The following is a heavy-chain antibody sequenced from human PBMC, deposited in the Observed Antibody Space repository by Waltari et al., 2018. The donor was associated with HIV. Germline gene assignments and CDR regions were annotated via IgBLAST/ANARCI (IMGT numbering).Heavy chain of an antibody. D-gene: IGHD3-22*01. V-gene: IGHV3-9*01. CDR3: TKDFDSSGFHGYYFDY. CDR2: INWNSGSI. CDR1: GFAFDDYA. J-gene: IGHJ4*02. Sequence: EVQLVESGGGLVQPGRSLRLSCAASGFAFDDYAMHWVRQPPGKGLEWVSSINWNSGSIGYAESVKGRFTISRDNAKNSLYLQMNSLRAEDTAFYYCTKDFDSSGFHGYYFDYWGQGTLVTVSS.